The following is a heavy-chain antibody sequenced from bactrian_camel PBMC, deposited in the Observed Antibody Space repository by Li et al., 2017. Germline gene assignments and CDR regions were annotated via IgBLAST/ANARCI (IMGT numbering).Heavy chain of an antibody. Sequence: HVQLVESGGGSVQAGGSLRLSCAVSGYNYSSHCMGWFRQAAGKERELVAAVGSGGSSTYADSVKGRFTISQDKAQNTLYLEMNSLKPEDTAMYYCAADGPYGCGSHWYYHWGRGTQVTVS. V-gene: IGHV3S53*01. CDR3: AADGPYGCGSHWYYH. CDR1: GYNYSSHC. CDR2: VGSGGSS. D-gene: IGHD5*01. J-gene: IGHJ4*01.